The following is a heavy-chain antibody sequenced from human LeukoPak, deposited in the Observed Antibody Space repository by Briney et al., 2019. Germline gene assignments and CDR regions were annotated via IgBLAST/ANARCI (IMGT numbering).Heavy chain of an antibody. V-gene: IGHV4-34*01. CDR3: ARGRKDIVVHRGYYFDY. Sequence: KPSETLSLTCAVYGGSFSGYYWSWIRQPPGKGLEWIGEINHSGSTNYNPSLKSRVTISVDTSKSQFSLKLSSVTAADTAVYYCARGRKDIVVHRGYYFDYWGQGTLVTVSS. CDR2: INHSGST. CDR1: GGSFSGYY. J-gene: IGHJ4*02. D-gene: IGHD2-2*01.